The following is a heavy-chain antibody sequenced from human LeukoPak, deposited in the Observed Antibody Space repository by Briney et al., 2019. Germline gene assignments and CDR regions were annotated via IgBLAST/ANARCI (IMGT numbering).Heavy chain of an antibody. Sequence: PSETLSLTCTVSGGSISSSSYYWGWIRQPPGKGLEWIGSTYYSGSTYYNPSLKSRVTISVDTSKNQFSLKLSSVTAADTAVYYCARDLEGGSLLLWGQGTLVTVSS. CDR2: TYYSGST. D-gene: IGHD3-10*01. CDR3: ARDLEGGSLLL. V-gene: IGHV4-39*07. CDR1: GGSISSSSYY. J-gene: IGHJ4*02.